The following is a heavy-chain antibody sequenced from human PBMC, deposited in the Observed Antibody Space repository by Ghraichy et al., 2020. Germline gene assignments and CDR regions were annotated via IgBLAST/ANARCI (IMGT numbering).Heavy chain of an antibody. Sequence: GESLNISCAASGLTFSSYAMSWVRQAPGKGLEWVSAITGSGAGTYYADSVKGRFTISRDNSKNTLYLQMNSLRVEDTALFYCVKQRGVPAASHYDYWGRGTLVTVSS. CDR1: GLTFSSYA. J-gene: IGHJ4*02. V-gene: IGHV3-23*01. D-gene: IGHD2-2*01. CDR2: ITGSGAGT. CDR3: VKQRGVPAASHYDY.